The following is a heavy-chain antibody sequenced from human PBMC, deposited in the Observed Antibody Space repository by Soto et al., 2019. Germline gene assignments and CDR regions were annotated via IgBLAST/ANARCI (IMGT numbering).Heavy chain of an antibody. V-gene: IGHV3-30-3*01. J-gene: IGHJ6*02. CDR1: GFTFSSYA. D-gene: IGHD2-2*01. CDR3: ARVRREIVVVPAAMPQEEYYYYGMDV. CDR2: ISYDGSNK. Sequence: GGSLRLSCAASGFTFSSYAMHWVRQAPGKGLEWVAVISYDGSNKYYADSVKGRFTISRDNSKNTLYLQMNSLRAEDTAVYYCARVRREIVVVPAAMPQEEYYYYGMDVWGQGTTVTVSS.